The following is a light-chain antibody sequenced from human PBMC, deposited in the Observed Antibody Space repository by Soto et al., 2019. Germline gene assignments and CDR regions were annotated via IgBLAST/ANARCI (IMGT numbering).Light chain of an antibody. CDR3: QQSFDTLMYT. J-gene: IGKJ2*01. CDR2: GSS. V-gene: IGKV1-39*01. CDR1: QSISKY. Sequence: DIQMTQSPSSLSASVGDRVTITCRASQSISKYLNWYQQKPGEAPKLLIYGSSTLQSGVPSRFSGSGSGTDFILSISSLQPEDFATYYCQQSFDTLMYTFGQGTKLEI.